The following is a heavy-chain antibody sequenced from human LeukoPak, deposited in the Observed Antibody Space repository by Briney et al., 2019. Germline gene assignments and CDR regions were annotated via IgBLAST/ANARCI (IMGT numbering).Heavy chain of an antibody. CDR1: GFAFSSLA. Sequence: GGSLRPSCAVSGFAFSSLAMHWVRQAPGKGLEWVAVISNDGGIKYYADSVKGRFTISRDNSKNTLYLQMNSLRAEDTAVYYCARANFIALAGYFDYWGQGTLVTVSS. D-gene: IGHD6-19*01. CDR2: ISNDGGIK. CDR3: ARANFIALAGYFDY. V-gene: IGHV3-30-3*01. J-gene: IGHJ4*02.